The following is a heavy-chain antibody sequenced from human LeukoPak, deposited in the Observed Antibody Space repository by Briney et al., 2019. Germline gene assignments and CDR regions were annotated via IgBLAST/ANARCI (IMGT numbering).Heavy chain of an antibody. D-gene: IGHD1-26*01. J-gene: IGHJ6*02. CDR1: GFTFTSSA. Sequence: GTSVKVSCKASGFTFTSSAMQWVRQARGQRLEWIGWIVVGSGNTNYAQKFQERVTITRDMSTSTAYMELSSLRSEDTAVYYCAAGIVGATGHYYYYGMDVWGQGTTVTVSS. CDR2: IVVGSGNT. CDR3: AAGIVGATGHYYYYGMDV. V-gene: IGHV1-58*02.